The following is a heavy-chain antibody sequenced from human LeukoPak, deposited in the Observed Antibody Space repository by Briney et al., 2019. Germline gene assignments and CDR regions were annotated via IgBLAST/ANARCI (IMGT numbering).Heavy chain of an antibody. D-gene: IGHD4-17*01. Sequence: GGSLRLSCSAYGFTFSSIWMSWVRQASGKGREWVGRIRSKANSYAAAYAASVNGRITISRDDSKNTAYLQMNSLKTEDTAVYYCTSNSYYGDYGYAFDIWGQGTMVTVSS. CDR3: TSNSYYGDYGYAFDI. CDR2: IRSKANSYAA. CDR1: GFTFSSIW. J-gene: IGHJ3*02. V-gene: IGHV3-73*01.